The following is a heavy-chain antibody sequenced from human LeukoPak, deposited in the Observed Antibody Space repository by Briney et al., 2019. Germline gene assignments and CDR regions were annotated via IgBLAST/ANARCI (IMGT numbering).Heavy chain of an antibody. Sequence: SETLSLTCTVSGGSISSAGYYWSWIRQPAGKGLEWIGRIYTSGSTNYNPSLMSRVTMSVDTSKNQFSLKLSSVTAADTAVYYCARDIGNRQWLSGFDYWGQGTLVTVSS. CDR2: IYTSGST. D-gene: IGHD6-19*01. CDR1: GGSISSAGYY. V-gene: IGHV4-61*02. CDR3: ARDIGNRQWLSGFDY. J-gene: IGHJ4*02.